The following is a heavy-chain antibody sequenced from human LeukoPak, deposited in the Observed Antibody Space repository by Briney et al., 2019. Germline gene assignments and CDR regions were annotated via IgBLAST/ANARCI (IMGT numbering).Heavy chain of an antibody. CDR1: GFTFSSYG. CDR3: ARDHSDNFFYYYYGMDV. Sequence: GGSLRLSCAASGFTFSSYGMHWVRQAPGKGLEWVAVIWYDGSNKYYADTVKGRFTISRDNSKNTLYLQMNSLRAEDTAVYYCARDHSDNFFYYYYGMDVWGQGTTVTVS. D-gene: IGHD3-9*01. CDR2: IWYDGSNK. J-gene: IGHJ6*02. V-gene: IGHV3-33*01.